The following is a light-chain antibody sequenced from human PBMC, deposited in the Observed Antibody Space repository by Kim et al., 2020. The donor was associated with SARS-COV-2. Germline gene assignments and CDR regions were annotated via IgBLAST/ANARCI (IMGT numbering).Light chain of an antibody. CDR3: QQNSIPPYT. Sequence: SASVGDRVTITCRASQSVSNYLNWYQQKAGKAHKLLIYAASSLQSGGPSRFSGRESGTDYTLSISGLQADDFATYYCQQNSIPPYTFGQGTRLEIK. CDR1: QSVSNY. V-gene: IGKV1-39*01. CDR2: AAS. J-gene: IGKJ2*01.